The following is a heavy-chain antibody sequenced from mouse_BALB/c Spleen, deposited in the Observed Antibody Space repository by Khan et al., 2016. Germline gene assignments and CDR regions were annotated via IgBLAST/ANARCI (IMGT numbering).Heavy chain of an antibody. D-gene: IGHD1-2*01. Sequence: QLEESGPDLVKPSQSLSLTCTVTGYSITSGYRWHWIRQFPGNKLEWMGYIHYSGDTDYNPSLKSRVSITRDTSNNQFFLRLNSVTTEDTATYYCASPHYYGYDYWGQGTTLTVSS. CDR1: GYSITSGYR. CDR2: IHYSGDT. V-gene: IGHV3-1*02. CDR3: ASPHYYGYDY. J-gene: IGHJ2*01.